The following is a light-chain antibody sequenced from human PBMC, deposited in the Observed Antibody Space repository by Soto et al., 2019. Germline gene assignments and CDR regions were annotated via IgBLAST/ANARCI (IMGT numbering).Light chain of an antibody. V-gene: IGLV2-8*01. Sequence: QSALTQPPSASGSPGQSVTISCTGTSSDVGGYNYVSWYQHHPGKAPKLMLYEVSKRPSGVPDRFSGSKSGNTASLTVSVLQAEDEADYYCSSYADSNNAVFGTGTKVTV. CDR3: SSYADSNNAV. CDR1: SSDVGGYNY. CDR2: EVS. J-gene: IGLJ1*01.